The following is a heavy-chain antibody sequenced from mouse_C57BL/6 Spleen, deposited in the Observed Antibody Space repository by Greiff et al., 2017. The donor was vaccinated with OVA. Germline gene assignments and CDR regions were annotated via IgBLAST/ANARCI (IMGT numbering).Heavy chain of an antibody. CDR2: ILPGSGST. J-gene: IGHJ4*01. D-gene: IGHD2-4*01. Sequence: VQLQQSGAELMKPGASVKLSCKATGYTFTGYWIEWVKQRPGHGLEWIGEILPGSGSTNYNEKFKGKATFTADTSSNTAYMQLSSLTTEDSAIYYCARRKYYDYDDGYAMDYWGQGTSVTVSS. CDR3: ARRKYYDYDDGYAMDY. CDR1: GYTFTGYW. V-gene: IGHV1-9*01.